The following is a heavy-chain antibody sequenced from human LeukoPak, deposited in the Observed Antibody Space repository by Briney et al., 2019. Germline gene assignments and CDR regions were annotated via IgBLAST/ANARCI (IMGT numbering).Heavy chain of an antibody. CDR1: GGSISGGSYY. D-gene: IGHD2-2*01. J-gene: IGHJ4*02. Sequence: IPSQTLSLTCTVSGGSISGGSYYWSWIRQHPGKGLEWIGFIYYNGNTYYNPSLKSRITISVDTSKNQFSLKLNSVTAADTAVYYCAAITCSNTTHYAVDYWGQGILITVSS. CDR2: IYYNGNT. V-gene: IGHV4-31*03. CDR3: AAITCSNTTHYAVDY.